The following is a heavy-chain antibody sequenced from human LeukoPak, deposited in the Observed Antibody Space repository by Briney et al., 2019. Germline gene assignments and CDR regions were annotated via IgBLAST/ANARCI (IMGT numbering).Heavy chain of an antibody. Sequence: PSETLSLTCTVSGGSISSGGYYWSWIRQHPGKDLEWIGYTYYSGSTYYNPSFKSRVTISVDTSKNQFSLKLSSVTAADTAAYYCARAYTSSCRWFDPWGQGTLVTVSS. D-gene: IGHD6-13*01. CDR2: TYYSGST. CDR3: ARAYTSSCRWFDP. V-gene: IGHV4-31*03. J-gene: IGHJ5*02. CDR1: GGSISSGGYY.